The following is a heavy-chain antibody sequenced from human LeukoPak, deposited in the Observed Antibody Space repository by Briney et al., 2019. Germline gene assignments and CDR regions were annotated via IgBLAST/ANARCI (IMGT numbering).Heavy chain of an antibody. Sequence: GGSLRLSCAASGFTFSSYAMHWVRQAPGKGLEWVAVISYDGSNKYYADSVKGRFTISRDNSKNTLYLQMNSLRAEDTAVYYCARDRYGDYAFDIWGQGTMVTVSS. CDR2: ISYDGSNK. J-gene: IGHJ3*02. D-gene: IGHD4-17*01. V-gene: IGHV3-30*04. CDR1: GFTFSSYA. CDR3: ARDRYGDYAFDI.